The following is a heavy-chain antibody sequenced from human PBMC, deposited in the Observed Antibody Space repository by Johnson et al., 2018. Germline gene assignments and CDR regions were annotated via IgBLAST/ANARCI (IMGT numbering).Heavy chain of an antibody. Sequence: EVQLVESGGGLVQPGMSLRLSCAASGFTFDDYAMHWVRQAPGKGLEWVSAISWNSGSIGYADSVKGRFTISRDNAKNSLYLQMNSLRGEDTAFYDCAKELVYGSGGSCHDGMDVWGQGTTVTVSS. CDR1: GFTFDDYA. V-gene: IGHV3-9*01. J-gene: IGHJ6*02. CDR3: AKELVYGSGGSCHDGMDV. D-gene: IGHD2-15*01. CDR2: ISWNSGSI.